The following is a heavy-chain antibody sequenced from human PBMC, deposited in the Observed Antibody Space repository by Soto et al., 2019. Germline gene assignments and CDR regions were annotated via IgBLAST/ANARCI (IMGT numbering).Heavy chain of an antibody. Sequence: SETLSLTCTVSGGSISSYYWSWIRQPPGKGLEWIGYIYYSGSTNYNPSLKSRVTISVDTSKNQFSLKLSSVTAADTAVYYCARGDIVVVPAAMKSSCWFDPWGQGTLVTVSS. CDR3: ARGDIVVVPAAMKSSCWFDP. J-gene: IGHJ5*02. CDR1: GGSISSYY. D-gene: IGHD2-2*01. V-gene: IGHV4-59*01. CDR2: IYYSGST.